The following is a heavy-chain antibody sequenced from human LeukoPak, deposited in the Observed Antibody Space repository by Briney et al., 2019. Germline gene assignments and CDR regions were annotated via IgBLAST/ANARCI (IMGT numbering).Heavy chain of an antibody. J-gene: IGHJ4*02. CDR3: VSGTGTSPIDY. D-gene: IGHD1-1*01. CDR1: GGTFSSYA. Sequence: ASVKVSCKASGGTFSSYAISWVRQAPGQGLEWMGGIIPIFGTANYAQKFQGRVTMTRNTSISTAYMELSSLRSEDTAVYYCVSGTGTSPIDYWGQGTLVTVSS. CDR2: IIPIFGTA. V-gene: IGHV1-69*05.